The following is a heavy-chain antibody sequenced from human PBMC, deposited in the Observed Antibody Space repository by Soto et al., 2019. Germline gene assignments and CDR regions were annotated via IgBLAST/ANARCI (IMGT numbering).Heavy chain of an antibody. CDR2: ISNVGSDI. CDR3: VKYDAVSYYKSPLGN. V-gene: IGHV3-23*01. D-gene: IGHD3-10*01. J-gene: IGHJ4*02. CDR1: GFSFSTYA. Sequence: EVQLLESGGGLVQPGGSLRLSCEGSGFSFSTYAIGWVRQAPGRGPEWVSGISNVGSDIYNADSVKGRFTVSRDNSKNTLYLPMSILGVEDTAVDYCVKYDAVSYYKSPLGNWGQGTLVTVAS.